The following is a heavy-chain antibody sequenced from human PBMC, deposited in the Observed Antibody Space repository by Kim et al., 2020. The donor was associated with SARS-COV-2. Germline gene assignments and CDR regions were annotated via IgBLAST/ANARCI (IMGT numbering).Heavy chain of an antibody. V-gene: IGHV3-21*01. J-gene: IGHJ6*02. Sequence: GGSLRLSCAASGFTFSSYSMNWVRQAPGKGLEWVSSISSSSSYIYYADSVKGRFTISRDNAKNSLYLQMNSLRAEDTAVYYCARGVVRGVMSYYYYGMDVWGQGTTVTVSS. D-gene: IGHD3-10*01. CDR1: GFTFSSYS. CDR3: ARGVVRGVMSYYYYGMDV. CDR2: ISSSSSYI.